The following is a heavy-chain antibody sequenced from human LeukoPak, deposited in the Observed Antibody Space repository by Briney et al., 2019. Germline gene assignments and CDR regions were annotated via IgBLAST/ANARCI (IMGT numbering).Heavy chain of an antibody. Sequence: PGGSLRLSCAASGFTFSSYSMHWVRQAPGKGLEWVAVISYDGSNKYYADSVKGRFTISRDNSKNTLYLQMNSLRAEDTAVYYCARDPSRGAVAEVDYWGQGTLVTVSS. D-gene: IGHD6-19*01. CDR1: GFTFSSYS. V-gene: IGHV3-30*04. J-gene: IGHJ4*02. CDR2: ISYDGSNK. CDR3: ARDPSRGAVAEVDY.